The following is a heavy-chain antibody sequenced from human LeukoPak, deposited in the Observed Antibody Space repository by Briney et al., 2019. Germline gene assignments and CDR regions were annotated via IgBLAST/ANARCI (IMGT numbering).Heavy chain of an antibody. Sequence: GGSLRLSCAASGFTFSSYAMHWVRQAPGKGLEWVAVISYDGSNKYYADSVKGRFTISRDNSKNTLYLQMNSLRAEDTAVYYCAKGDSSGYYYVDWGQGTLVTVSS. V-gene: IGHV3-30*04. CDR2: ISYDGSNK. J-gene: IGHJ4*02. CDR1: GFTFSSYA. CDR3: AKGDSSGYYYVD. D-gene: IGHD3-22*01.